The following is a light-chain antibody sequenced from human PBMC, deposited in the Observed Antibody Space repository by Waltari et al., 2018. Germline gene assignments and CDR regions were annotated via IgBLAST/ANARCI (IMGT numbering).Light chain of an antibody. Sequence: EIVLLQSPATLSVSPGGRATLSCRASQSVSGNLAWYQQKPGQPPSFLVYGVSTRAIGVPARFSGSGSGTDFTFIISSLQSEDFADYYCHQYDNWPFTFGRGTKLEI. CDR2: GVS. CDR3: HQYDNWPFT. CDR1: QSVSGN. J-gene: IGKJ2*01. V-gene: IGKV3-15*01.